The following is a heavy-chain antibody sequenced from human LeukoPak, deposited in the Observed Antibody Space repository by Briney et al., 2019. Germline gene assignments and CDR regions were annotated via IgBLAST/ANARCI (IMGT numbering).Heavy chain of an antibody. V-gene: IGHV3-21*01. CDR3: ARGTLNIPGEHGAFDY. Sequence: GGSLRLSCAASGFTFSSYSMNWVRQAPGKGLEWVSSISSSSSYIYYADSVKGRFTISRDNAKNSLYLQMNSLRAEDTAVYYCARGTLNIPGEHGAFDYWGQGTLVTVSS. D-gene: IGHD1-14*01. CDR2: ISSSSSYI. J-gene: IGHJ4*02. CDR1: GFTFSSYS.